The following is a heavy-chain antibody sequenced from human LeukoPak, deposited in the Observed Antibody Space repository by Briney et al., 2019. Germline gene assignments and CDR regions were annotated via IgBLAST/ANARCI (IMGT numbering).Heavy chain of an antibody. D-gene: IGHD6-6*01. CDR1: GGSISSYY. CDR3: ARAARSSSGDFDY. CDR2: IYYSGST. J-gene: IGHJ4*02. Sequence: PSETLSLTCTVSGGSISSYYWSWIRQPPGKGLEWIGYIYYSGSTNYNPSLKSRVTISVDTSKNQFSLKLSSVTAADTAVYYCARAARSSSGDFDYWGQGTLATVSS. V-gene: IGHV4-59*12.